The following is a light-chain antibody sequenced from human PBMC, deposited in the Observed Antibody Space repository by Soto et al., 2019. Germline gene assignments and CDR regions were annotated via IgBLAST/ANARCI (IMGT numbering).Light chain of an antibody. V-gene: IGKV1-17*01. CDR3: LQVRSYPWT. J-gene: IGKJ1*01. Sequence: DIQMTQSPSSLSASVGDRITITCRASQAIRNDLAWFQQTPGKAPKRLIYGASTLHSGVPSRFSGSGSGTDFTLTISSLQPEDFATYYCLQVRSYPWTFGQGTKVDIK. CDR2: GAS. CDR1: QAIRND.